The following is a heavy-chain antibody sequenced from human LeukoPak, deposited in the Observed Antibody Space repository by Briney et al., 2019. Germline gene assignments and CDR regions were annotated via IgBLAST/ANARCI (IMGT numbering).Heavy chain of an antibody. CDR3: AKDKQWLDYFDY. J-gene: IGHJ4*02. D-gene: IGHD6-19*01. V-gene: IGHV3-48*04. CDR2: INSDSDTV. CDR1: GFTFRTYG. Sequence: GGSLRLSCAASGFTFRTYGMNWVRQAPGKGLEWISYINSDSDTVYYSNSVKGRFTISRDNAKKSLYLQMNSLRAEDTAMYYCAKDKQWLDYFDYWGQGTLVTVSS.